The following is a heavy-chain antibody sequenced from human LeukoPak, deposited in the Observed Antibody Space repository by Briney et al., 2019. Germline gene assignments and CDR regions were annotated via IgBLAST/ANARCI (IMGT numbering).Heavy chain of an antibody. J-gene: IGHJ4*02. D-gene: IGHD6-19*01. V-gene: IGHV3-23*01. CDR3: ARAGPYYLDY. CDR2: ISSSGGST. CDR1: GFTFSSYA. Sequence: GGSLRLSCAASGFTFSSYAMGWVRQAPGKGLECISTISSSGGSTYYMDSVKGRFTISRDNSKNTLYLQMNSLRAEDTAVCFCARAGPYYLDYWGQGTLVTVSS.